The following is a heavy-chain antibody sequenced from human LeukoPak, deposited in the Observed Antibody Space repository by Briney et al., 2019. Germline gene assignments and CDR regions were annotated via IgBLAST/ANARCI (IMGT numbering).Heavy chain of an antibody. CDR2: VRSYSSYI. Sequence: GGSLRLSCATSGFSFDTYNFNWVRQAPGKGLEWVATVRSYSSYIHYADSVKGRFTISRDDAKKSLYLQMNTLRAEGTAVYYCARFSEVYYYVDVWGTGTTVTVSS. V-gene: IGHV3-21*01. CDR1: GFSFDTYN. D-gene: IGHD2/OR15-2a*01. J-gene: IGHJ6*03. CDR3: ARFSEVYYYVDV.